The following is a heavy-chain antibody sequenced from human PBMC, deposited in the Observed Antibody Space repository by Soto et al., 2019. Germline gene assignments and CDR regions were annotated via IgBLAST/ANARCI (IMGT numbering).Heavy chain of an antibody. V-gene: IGHV5-51*01. CDR2: IYPGDSDT. Sequence: EVQLVQSGAEVKKPGESLKISCKGSGYSFTSYWSGWVRQMPGKGLEWIGIIYPGDSDTRYSPSFQGQVTISADKSISTAYLQLSSLKPSDPAMYYCAGQEMATKHVDAFDVWGQGTMVTVSS. CDR3: AGQEMATKHVDAFDV. J-gene: IGHJ3*01. CDR1: GYSFTSYW. D-gene: IGHD5-12*01.